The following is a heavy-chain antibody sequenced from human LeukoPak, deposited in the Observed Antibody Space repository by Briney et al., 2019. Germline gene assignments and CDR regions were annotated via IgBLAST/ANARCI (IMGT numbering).Heavy chain of an antibody. CDR1: GFTLSSYA. CDR2: ISYDGSNK. CDR3: ASSYSSSLDY. J-gene: IGHJ4*02. V-gene: IGHV3-30-3*01. D-gene: IGHD6-13*01. Sequence: GGSLRLSCAASGFTLSSYAMHWVRQAPGKGLEWVALISYDGSNKYYADSVKGRFTISRDNSKNTLYLQMNSLRAEDTAVYYCASSYSSSLDYWGQGTLVTVSS.